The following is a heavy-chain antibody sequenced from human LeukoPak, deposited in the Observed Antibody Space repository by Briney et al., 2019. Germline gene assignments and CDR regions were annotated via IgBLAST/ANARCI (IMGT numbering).Heavy chain of an antibody. D-gene: IGHD6-19*01. CDR3: ASMYSSGWYEGFF. CDR1: GVSISSSSYY. CDR2: IYYSGST. J-gene: IGHJ4*02. V-gene: IGHV4-39*01. Sequence: PSETLSLTCTVSGVSISSSSYYWGWIRQPPGKGLEWIGSIYYSGSTYYNPSLKSRVTISVDTSKNQFSLKLSSVTAADTAVYYCASMYSSGWYEGFFWGQGTLVTVSS.